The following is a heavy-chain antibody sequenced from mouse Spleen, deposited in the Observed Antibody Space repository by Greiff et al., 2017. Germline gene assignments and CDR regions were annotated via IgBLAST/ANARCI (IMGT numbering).Heavy chain of an antibody. CDR1: GFSLTSYG. D-gene: IGHD2-1*01. V-gene: IGHV2-2*01. J-gene: IGHJ2*01. CDR3: ARNLDYGNYGYFDY. Sequence: QVHVKQSGPGLVQPSQSLSITCTVSGFSLTSYGVHWVRQSPGKGLEWLGVIWSGGSTDYNAAFISRLSISKDNSKSQVFFKMNSLQADDTAIYYCARNLDYGNYGYFDYWGQGTTLTVSS. CDR2: IWSGGST.